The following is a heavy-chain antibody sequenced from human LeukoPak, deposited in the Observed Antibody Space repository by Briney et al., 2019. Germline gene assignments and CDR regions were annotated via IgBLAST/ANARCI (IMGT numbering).Heavy chain of an antibody. D-gene: IGHD3-16*01. CDR2: SYYSGTT. V-gene: IGHV4-39*01. J-gene: IGHJ6*03. CDR3: AAYYYYYYYYIDV. Sequence: SETLSLTCTVSGGSISSSSYYWGWIRQPPGKGLEWIGTSYYSGTTYYNPSLKSRVAISVGTSTNQFSLNLTSVTAADTAVYYCAAYYYYYYYYIDVWGKGTTVTVSS. CDR1: GGSISSSSYY.